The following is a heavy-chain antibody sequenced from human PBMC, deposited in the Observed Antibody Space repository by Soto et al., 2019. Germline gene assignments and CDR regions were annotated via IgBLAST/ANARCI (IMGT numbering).Heavy chain of an antibody. CDR1: GGSFSGYY. J-gene: IGHJ6*02. CDR2: INHSGST. Sequence: SETLSLTCAVYGGSFSGYYWSWIRQPPGKGLEWIGEINHSGSTNYNPSLKSRVTISVDTSKNQFSLKLSSVTAADTAVYYCARGGYSGYEGYGMDVWGQGTTVTVSS. V-gene: IGHV4-34*01. D-gene: IGHD5-12*01. CDR3: ARGGYSGYEGYGMDV.